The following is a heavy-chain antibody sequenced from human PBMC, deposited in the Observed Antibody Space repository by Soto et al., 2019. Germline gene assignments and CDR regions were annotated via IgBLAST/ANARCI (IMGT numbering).Heavy chain of an antibody. CDR1: DGSISISSYY. J-gene: IGHJ4*02. V-gene: IGHV4-39*02. CDR2: IYHSGIP. D-gene: IGHD1-7*01. CDR3: ARETVELRF. Sequence: SEALSERWRGSDGSISISSYYSGCIRQPPGKGLAWIPSIYHSGIPYYNPSLNSRVTISVDTSKTQFSLKLSSVTATDTAVYYCARETVELRFWGQG.